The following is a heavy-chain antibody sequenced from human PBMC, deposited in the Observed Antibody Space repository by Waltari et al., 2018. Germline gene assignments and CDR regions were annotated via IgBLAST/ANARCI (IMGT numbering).Heavy chain of an antibody. CDR1: GFTVSSFY. CDR2: IYRGGDT. Sequence: VHVEESGGGLMQPGGSLRLSCAASGFTVSSFYMAWVRWAPGKGLGGVSLIYRGGDTYYADSVKGRVTISRDNDKNSLYLQMNFLRDDDTAVYYCARDRYSSNWFLDYWGQGILVTVSS. D-gene: IGHD6-13*01. V-gene: IGHV3-53*01. J-gene: IGHJ4*02. CDR3: ARDRYSSNWFLDY.